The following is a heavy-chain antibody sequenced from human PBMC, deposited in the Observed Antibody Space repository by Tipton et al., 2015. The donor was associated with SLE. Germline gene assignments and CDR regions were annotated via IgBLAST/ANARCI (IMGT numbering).Heavy chain of an antibody. CDR1: GGSISSYY. CDR2: IYYSGST. V-gene: IGHV4-59*01. D-gene: IGHD5-18*01. Sequence: TLSLTCTVSGGSISSYYWSWIRQPPGKGLEWIGYIYYSGSTNYNPSLKSRVTISVDTSKNQFSLKLSSVTAADTAVYYCARFTGIQLWSYYFDYWGQGTLVTVSS. CDR3: ARFTGIQLWSYYFDY. J-gene: IGHJ4*02.